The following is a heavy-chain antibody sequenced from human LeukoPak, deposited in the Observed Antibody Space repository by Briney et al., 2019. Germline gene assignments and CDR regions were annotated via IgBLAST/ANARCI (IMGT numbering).Heavy chain of an antibody. J-gene: IGHJ4*02. D-gene: IGHD2/OR15-2a*01. CDR2: IYYSGST. Sequence: PSETLSLTCTVSGGSISSSSYYWGWIRQPPGKGLEWIGSIYYSGSTYYNPSLKSRVTISVDTSKNQFSLKLSSVTAADTAVYYCARRSRSRGVILFDYWGQGTLVTVSS. V-gene: IGHV4-39*01. CDR3: ARRSRSRGVILFDY. CDR1: GGSISSSSYY.